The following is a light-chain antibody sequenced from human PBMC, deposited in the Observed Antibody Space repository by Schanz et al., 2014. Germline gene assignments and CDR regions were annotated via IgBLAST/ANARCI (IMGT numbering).Light chain of an antibody. J-gene: IGLJ3*02. CDR3: SSYTTSSTWV. CDR2: DVS. V-gene: IGLV2-14*01. CDR1: SSDVGGYNY. Sequence: QSALTQPASVSGSPGQWFTISCTGTSSDVGGYNYVSWFQQHAGKAPKVMIYDVSKRPSGVPDRFFASKSGNTASLTISGLQAEDEADYYCSSYTTSSTWVFGGGTKLTVL.